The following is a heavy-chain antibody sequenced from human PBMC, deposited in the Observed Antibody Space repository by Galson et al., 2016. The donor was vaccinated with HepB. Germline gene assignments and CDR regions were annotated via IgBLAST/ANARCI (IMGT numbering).Heavy chain of an antibody. CDR2: LSASGGAT. Sequence: SLRLSCAASGFTFNTYAMSWVRQAPGKGLEWVSTLSASGGATYYSDSVKGRFTISRDNSKNTLYLQMNSLRDEDTAVYYCAKGRTGTTGPVDYWGQGTLVTVSS. CDR1: GFTFNTYA. V-gene: IGHV3-23*01. CDR3: AKGRTGTTGPVDY. J-gene: IGHJ4*02. D-gene: IGHD1-1*01.